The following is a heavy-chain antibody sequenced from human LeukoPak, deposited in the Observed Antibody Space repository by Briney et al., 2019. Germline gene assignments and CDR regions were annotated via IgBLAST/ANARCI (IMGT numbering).Heavy chain of an antibody. D-gene: IGHD1-26*01. CDR2: IYSGGTT. V-gene: IGHV3-53*03. CDR1: GFTVSGNY. Sequence: PGGSLRLSCAASGFTVSGNYMTWVRQPPGKGLEWVSIIYSGGTTYYADSVKGRFTISRDNSKNTVYLQVNSLRAEDTAVYYCAGGTYPLEDWGQGTLVTVSS. CDR3: AGGTYPLED. J-gene: IGHJ4*02.